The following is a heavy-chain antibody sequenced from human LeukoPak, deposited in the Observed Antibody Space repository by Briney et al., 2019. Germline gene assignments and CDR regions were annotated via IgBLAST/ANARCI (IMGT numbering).Heavy chain of an antibody. CDR1: GFTFSSYA. CDR3: ARPYSSSSWVYLGD. J-gene: IGHJ4*02. Sequence: GGSLRLSCAASGFTFSSYAMYWVRQAPGKGLEWVAVISYDGSNKYYADSVKGRFTISADKSISTAYLQWSSLKASDTAMYYCARPYSSSSWVYLGDWGQGTLVTVSS. V-gene: IGHV3-30-3*01. D-gene: IGHD6-6*01. CDR2: ISYDGSNK.